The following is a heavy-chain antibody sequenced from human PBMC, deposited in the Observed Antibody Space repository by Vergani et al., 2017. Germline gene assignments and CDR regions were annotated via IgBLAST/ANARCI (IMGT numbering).Heavy chain of an antibody. D-gene: IGHD5-18*01. CDR3: AHVPYSYGVFDY. V-gene: IGHV4-38-2*01. Sequence: QVQLQESGPGLVKPSETLSLTCAVSGYSISSGYYWGWIRQPPGKWLEWIGSIYHSGSTYYNPSLKSRVTISVDTSKNQFSLKLSSVTAADTAVYYCAHVPYSYGVFDYWGQGTLVTVSS. CDR1: GYSISSGYY. CDR2: IYHSGST. J-gene: IGHJ4*02.